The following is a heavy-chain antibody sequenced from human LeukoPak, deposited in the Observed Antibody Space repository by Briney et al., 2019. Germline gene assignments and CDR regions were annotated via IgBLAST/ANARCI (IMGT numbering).Heavy chain of an antibody. Sequence: ASVKVSCKDSGYTFTSYGIRWVRQAPGQGLDWMVWISAYNGNTNYAQKLQGRVTMTTDTSTSTAYMELRSLRSDDSAVYYCARGTYPGLAAPLDHWGQGILVTVSS. D-gene: IGHD6-13*01. V-gene: IGHV1-18*01. J-gene: IGHJ4*02. CDR3: ARGTYPGLAAPLDH. CDR1: GYTFTSYG. CDR2: ISAYNGNT.